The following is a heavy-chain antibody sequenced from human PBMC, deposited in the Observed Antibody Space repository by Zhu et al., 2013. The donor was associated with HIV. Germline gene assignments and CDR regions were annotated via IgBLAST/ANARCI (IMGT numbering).Heavy chain of an antibody. Sequence: QVQLVQSGADVKKPGASVKISCKASGYTFSDYYIHWVRQAPGRGLEWMGWIHPNTGGTNFAQTVQGRVSMTSDTSISTVYMELSRLTSDDTAVYYCARSFGVIDSRGENWFDPWGQGTLVTVSS. CDR2: IHPNTGGT. CDR3: ARSFGVIDSRGENWFDP. J-gene: IGHJ5*02. CDR1: GYTFSDYY. V-gene: IGHV1-2*02. D-gene: IGHD3-3*01.